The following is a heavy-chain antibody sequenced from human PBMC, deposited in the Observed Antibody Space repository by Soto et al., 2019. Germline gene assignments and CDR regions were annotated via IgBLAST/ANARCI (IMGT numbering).Heavy chain of an antibody. CDR3: ARELLLDYFDY. CDR2: ISGSGGST. J-gene: IGHJ4*02. CDR1: GFTFSSYG. D-gene: IGHD1-26*01. Sequence: PGGSLRLSCGPSGFTFSSYGMSGGRQAPGKGLEWVSAISGSGGSTYYADSVKGRFTISRDNSKNTLYLQMNSLRAEDTAVYYCARELLLDYFDYWGQGTLVTVS. V-gene: IGHV3-23*01.